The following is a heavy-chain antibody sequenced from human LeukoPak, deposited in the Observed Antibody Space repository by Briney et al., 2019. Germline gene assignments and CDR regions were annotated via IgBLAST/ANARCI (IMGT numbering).Heavy chain of an antibody. CDR1: GYRFNNYW. V-gene: IGHV5-51*01. CDR3: ARSPEGNGLTDY. D-gene: IGHD1-1*01. Sequence: GESLKISCKSSGYRFNNYWIGWVRQMPGKGLEWMGIISPSDSDTIYSPSFQGQVPISADKSISTAYLHLVSLKASDTAMYYCARSPEGNGLTDYWGQGTLVTVSS. CDR2: ISPSDSDT. J-gene: IGHJ4*02.